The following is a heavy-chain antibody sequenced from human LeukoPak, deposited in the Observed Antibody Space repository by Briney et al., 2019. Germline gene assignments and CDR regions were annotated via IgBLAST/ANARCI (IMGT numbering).Heavy chain of an antibody. CDR1: GFTFSSYS. Sequence: GGSLRLSCAASGFTFSSYSMNWVRQAPGKGLEWVSSISSSSSYIYYADSVKGRFTISRDNAKNSLYLQMNSLRAEDTAVYYCARDLGGGYGNFDYWGQGTLVTVSS. CDR3: ARDLGGGYGNFDY. D-gene: IGHD5-12*01. CDR2: ISSSSSYI. V-gene: IGHV3-21*01. J-gene: IGHJ4*02.